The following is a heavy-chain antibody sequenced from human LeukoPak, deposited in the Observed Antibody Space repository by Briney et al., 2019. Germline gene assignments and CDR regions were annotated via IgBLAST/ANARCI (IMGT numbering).Heavy chain of an antibody. CDR2: ISYDGSNK. D-gene: IGHD1-26*01. Sequence: GRSLRLSCAASGFTFSNYGMHWVRQAPGKGLEWVAVISYDGSNKYYADSVKGRFTISRDNSKNTLYLQMNSLRAEDTAVYYCAKACDSGSLDYWGQGTLVTVSS. J-gene: IGHJ4*02. CDR1: GFTFSNYG. V-gene: IGHV3-30*18. CDR3: AKACDSGSLDY.